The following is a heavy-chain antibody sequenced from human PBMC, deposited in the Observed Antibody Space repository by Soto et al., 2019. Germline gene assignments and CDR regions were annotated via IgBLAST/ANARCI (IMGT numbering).Heavy chain of an antibody. D-gene: IGHD2-8*01. Sequence: SETLSLTCAVSGGSISSSNWWSWVRQPPGKGMEWIGEIYHSGRTNYNPSLKSRVTISVDKSKKQFSLKLSSVTAADTAVYDCARAYSDGYCTNGVCYTANGMDVWGQGTPVTVSS. V-gene: IGHV4-4*02. CDR3: ARAYSDGYCTNGVCYTANGMDV. CDR1: GGSISSSNW. CDR2: IYHSGRT. J-gene: IGHJ6*02.